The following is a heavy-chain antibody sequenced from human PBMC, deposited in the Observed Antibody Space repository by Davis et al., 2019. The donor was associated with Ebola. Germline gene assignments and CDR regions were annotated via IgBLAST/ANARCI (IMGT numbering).Heavy chain of an antibody. CDR2: IYYSGST. Sequence: MPGGSLRLSCAVSGGSISSYYWSWIRQPPGKGLEWIGYIYYSGSTNYNPSLKSRVTISVDTSKNQFSLKLSSVTAADTAVYYCASPSSLYDILTGFYYYGMDVWGQGTTVTVSS. V-gene: IGHV4-59*08. D-gene: IGHD3-9*01. J-gene: IGHJ6*02. CDR1: GGSISSYY. CDR3: ASPSSLYDILTGFYYYGMDV.